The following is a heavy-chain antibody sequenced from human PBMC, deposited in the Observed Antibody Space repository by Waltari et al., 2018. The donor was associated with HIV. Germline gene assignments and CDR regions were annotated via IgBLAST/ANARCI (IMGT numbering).Heavy chain of an antibody. CDR1: GFIFSTYA. CDR2: ISGSGRTT. D-gene: IGHD1-1*01. J-gene: IGHJ4*02. CDR3: AKEMGTTYAYFDY. V-gene: IGHV3-23*01. Sequence: EVQLLESGGGLVQPGGSLRLSCAASGFIFSTYAMTWVRQAPGKGLEWVSSISGSGRTTYYADSVRGRFTISRDNSKNTLYLQMNSLGAEDTAVYYCAKEMGTTYAYFDYWGQGTLVTVSS.